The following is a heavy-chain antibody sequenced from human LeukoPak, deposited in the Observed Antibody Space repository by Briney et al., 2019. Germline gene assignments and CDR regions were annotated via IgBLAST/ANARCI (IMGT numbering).Heavy chain of an antibody. V-gene: IGHV4-34*01. Sequence: PSETLSLTCAVYGGSFSGYYWSWIRQPPGKGLEWIGEINHSGSTNYNPSLKSRVTISVDTSKNQFSLKLSSVTAADTAVYYCASHPRSGTYSLELWGQGTLVTVSS. CDR1: GGSFSGYY. J-gene: IGHJ4*02. CDR2: INHSGST. D-gene: IGHD3-10*01. CDR3: ASHPRSGTYSLEL.